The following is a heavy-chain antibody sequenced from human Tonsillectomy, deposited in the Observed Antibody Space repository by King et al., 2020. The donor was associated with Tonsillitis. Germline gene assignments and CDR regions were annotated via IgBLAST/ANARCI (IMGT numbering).Heavy chain of an antibody. V-gene: IGHV4-31*03. CDR3: ARERDYCSNSICYFMDY. D-gene: IGHD2-2*01. Sequence: QLQESGPGLVKPSQTLSLTCTVSGDSISSGDHYWSWIRQHPGKGLEWIGDIYYSGSTYYNPSLKSRLSISVDTSKNQFSLKLSSVTAADTAGYYCARERDYCSNSICYFMDYWGQGTLVTVSS. CDR2: IYYSGST. CDR1: GDSISSGDHY. J-gene: IGHJ4*02.